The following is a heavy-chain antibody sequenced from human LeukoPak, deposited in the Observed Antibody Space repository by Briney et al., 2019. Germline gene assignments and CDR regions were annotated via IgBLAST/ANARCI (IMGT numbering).Heavy chain of an antibody. Sequence: GGSLRLSCAASGFTFSDYYMSWIRQAPGKGLEWVSYISSRGSTIYYADSVKGRFTISRDNAKNSLYLQMNSLRAEDTAVYYCARDVDTAMVNWFDLWGQGTLVTVSS. V-gene: IGHV3-11*04. D-gene: IGHD5-18*01. J-gene: IGHJ5*02. CDR2: ISSRGSTI. CDR1: GFTFSDYY. CDR3: ARDVDTAMVNWFDL.